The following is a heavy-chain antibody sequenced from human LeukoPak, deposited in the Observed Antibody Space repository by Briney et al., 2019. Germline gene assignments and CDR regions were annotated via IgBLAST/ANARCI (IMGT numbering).Heavy chain of an antibody. J-gene: IGHJ4*02. Sequence: PGGSLRLSCAGSGFTFSSYSMNWVRQAPGKGLEWVSYISSSGSVIDYADSVKGRVTISRDNAKNSLYLQMSSLRAEDTAVYYCTRARGYSYGYSDYWGQRTLVTVSS. D-gene: IGHD5-18*01. V-gene: IGHV3-48*01. CDR2: ISSSGSVI. CDR3: TRARGYSYGYSDY. CDR1: GFTFSSYS.